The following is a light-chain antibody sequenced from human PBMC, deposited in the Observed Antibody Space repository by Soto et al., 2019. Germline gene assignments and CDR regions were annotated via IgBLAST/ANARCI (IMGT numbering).Light chain of an antibody. CDR3: ILYTHSPALYVL. CDR2: KVS. CDR1: SSDVGGYNY. J-gene: IGLJ2*01. V-gene: IGLV2-14*01. Sequence: QSVLTQPASVSGSPGQSITISGTGTSSDVGGYNYVSWYQQHPGKAPKLIIYKVSNRPSGVSNRFSGSKSGNTASLTISGLQAEDEADYYCILYTHSPALYVLFGGGTKLTVL.